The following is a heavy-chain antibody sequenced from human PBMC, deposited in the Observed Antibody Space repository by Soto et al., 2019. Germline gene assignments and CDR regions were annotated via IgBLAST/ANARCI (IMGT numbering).Heavy chain of an antibody. J-gene: IGHJ3*01. CDR1: GGTFTKYA. Sequence: QVQLVQSGAAVRKPGSSVKVSCKASGGTFTKYAITWVRQAPRQGREWMGGIVPLPRTTNYGQRVRGRDTISADVSTSTAYLELSILRSEDTAVYYCAGGFGVVGGSRGWADSAFDVWGQGTMVIVAS. V-gene: IGHV1-69*01. D-gene: IGHD3-10*01. CDR3: AGGFGVVGGSRGWADSAFDV. CDR2: IVPLPRTT.